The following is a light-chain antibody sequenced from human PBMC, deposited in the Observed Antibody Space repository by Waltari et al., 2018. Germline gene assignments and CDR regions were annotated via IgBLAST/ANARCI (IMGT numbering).Light chain of an antibody. CDR3: LQVDSFPRT. V-gene: IGKV1-12*01. CDR1: QGIRSR. J-gene: IGKJ1*01. CDR2: DAS. Sequence: DIQMTQSPSSVSASVGDRVTLTCRASQGIRSRLAWYQQKPGKAPKLLIYDASSLHSGVPSRFSGSGSGTEFTLTISSLQPEDFATYYCLQVDSFPRTFGQGTKVEVK.